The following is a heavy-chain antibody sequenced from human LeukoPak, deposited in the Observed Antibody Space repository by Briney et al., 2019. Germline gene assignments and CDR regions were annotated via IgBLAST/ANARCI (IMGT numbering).Heavy chain of an antibody. CDR1: GYTFTSYG. D-gene: IGHD3-10*01. J-gene: IGHJ5*02. Sequence: ASVKVSCKASGYTFTSYGISWVRQATGQGLEWMGWISAYNGNTNYAQKLQGRVTMTTDTSTSTAYMELRSLRSDDTAVYYCARVEYYGSGSLNWFDPWGQGTLVTVSS. CDR2: ISAYNGNT. CDR3: ARVEYYGSGSLNWFDP. V-gene: IGHV1-18*01.